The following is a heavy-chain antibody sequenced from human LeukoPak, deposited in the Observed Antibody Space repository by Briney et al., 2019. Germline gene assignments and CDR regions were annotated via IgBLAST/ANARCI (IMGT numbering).Heavy chain of an antibody. CDR1: GFTFSSYS. D-gene: IGHD5-18*01. Sequence: PGGSLRLSCAASGFTFSSYSMNWVREAPGEGLEWVGFIRSKAYGGTTEYAASVKGRFTISRDDSKSIAYLQMNSLKTEDTAVYYCTRAWIQLWLGQYYFDYWGQGTLGTVSA. CDR2: IRSKAYGGTT. CDR3: TRAWIQLWLGQYYFDY. V-gene: IGHV3-49*04. J-gene: IGHJ4*02.